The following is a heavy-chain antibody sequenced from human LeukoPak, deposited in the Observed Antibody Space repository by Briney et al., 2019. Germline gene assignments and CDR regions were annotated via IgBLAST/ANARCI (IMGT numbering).Heavy chain of an antibody. D-gene: IGHD2-21*01. CDR1: GFALSNLA. CDR3: AKMMWHRLYDYCMDV. CDR2: MSGSGDGT. V-gene: IGHV3-23*01. Sequence: PGGSLRLSCAASGFALSNLAMSWVRQAPGKGLEWVSAMSGSGDGTYYADSVKGRFTISRDNSKNTLYLQMNSLRAEDTAVYYCAKMMWHRLYDYCMDVWGKGTTVTVSS. J-gene: IGHJ6*03.